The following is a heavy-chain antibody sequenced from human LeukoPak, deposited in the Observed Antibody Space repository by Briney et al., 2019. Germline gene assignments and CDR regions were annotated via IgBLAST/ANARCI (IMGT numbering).Heavy chain of an antibody. Sequence: GGSLRLSCAASGFTFSSYAMSWVRQAPGKGLEWVSAISGSGGSTYYADSVKGRFTISRDNSKNTLYLQINSLRAEDTAIYYCGRGLRTFDIWGRGTMVAVSS. CDR3: GRGLRTFDI. D-gene: IGHD3-10*01. J-gene: IGHJ3*02. CDR1: GFTFSSYA. V-gene: IGHV3-23*01. CDR2: ISGSGGST.